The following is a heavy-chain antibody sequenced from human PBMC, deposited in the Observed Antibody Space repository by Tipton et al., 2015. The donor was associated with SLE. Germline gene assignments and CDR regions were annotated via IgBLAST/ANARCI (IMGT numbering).Heavy chain of an antibody. CDR2: IDDSGSA. D-gene: IGHD5-24*01. CDR1: GGSFSGYY. V-gene: IGHV4-34*01. J-gene: IGHJ5*02. Sequence: TLSLTCAVSGGSFSGYYWSWIRQSPGKGLEWIGEIDDSGSANYNPSLKSRVTISEGMSKNQFSLRLTSVTAADTAVYYCARDFRADGNWFDPWGQGTLVTVSS. CDR3: ARDFRADGNWFDP.